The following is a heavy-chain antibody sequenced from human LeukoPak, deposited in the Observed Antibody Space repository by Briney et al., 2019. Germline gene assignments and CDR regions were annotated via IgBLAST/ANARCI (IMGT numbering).Heavy chain of an antibody. CDR1: GGSISSYY. D-gene: IGHD6-13*01. J-gene: IGHJ5*02. Sequence: PSETLTLTCTVSGGSISSYYWSWIRQPPWKGLEWIGYFYYSGSTNYNPSLKSRVTISVDTSKNQFSLKLSSVTAADTAVYYCARSAIHSSSWSNWFDPWGQGTLVTVSS. CDR2: FYYSGST. V-gene: IGHV4-59*08. CDR3: ARSAIHSSSWSNWFDP.